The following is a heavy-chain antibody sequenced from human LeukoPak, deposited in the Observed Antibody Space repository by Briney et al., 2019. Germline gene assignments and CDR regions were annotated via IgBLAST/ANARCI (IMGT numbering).Heavy chain of an antibody. V-gene: IGHV3-23*01. Sequence: GGSLRLSCAASGFTFKSYAMSWVRQAPGKGLEWVSGISGGGGSTYYADSVKGRFTISRDNSKKKLYLQMNGLRAEDTAVYYCAKDSRGYSGYDFDSWGQGSLVTVSS. J-gene: IGHJ4*02. D-gene: IGHD5-12*01. CDR1: GFTFKSYA. CDR2: ISGGGGST. CDR3: AKDSRGYSGYDFDS.